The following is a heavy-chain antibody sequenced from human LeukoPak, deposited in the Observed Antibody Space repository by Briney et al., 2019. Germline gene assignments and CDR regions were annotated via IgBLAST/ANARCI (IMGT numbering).Heavy chain of an antibody. J-gene: IGHJ5*02. V-gene: IGHV3-11*01. Sequence: GGSLRLSCAASGFTFNVYYMSWSPWAPGKGVGGLSYINIGGTNTHYADSVKGRFTISRDNAKMSLYLEMNNLRAEDTAVYYCATDGAGFDTWGQGVLVTVSS. CDR3: ATDGAGFDT. CDR2: INIGGTNT. CDR1: GFTFNVYY.